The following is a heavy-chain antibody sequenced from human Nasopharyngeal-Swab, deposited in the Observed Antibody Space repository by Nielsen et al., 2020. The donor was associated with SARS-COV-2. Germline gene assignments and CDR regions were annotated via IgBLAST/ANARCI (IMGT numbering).Heavy chain of an antibody. CDR1: GGSISSSSYY. D-gene: IGHD3-3*01. CDR3: ARSGRHYDFWTWGWFDP. J-gene: IGHJ5*02. V-gene: IGHV4-39*01. CDR2: IYYSGTT. Sequence: SETLSLTCTVSGGSISSSSYYWGWIRQPPGKGLEWIGSIYYSGTTYCNPSLKSRVTISVDTSKNQFSLKLSSVTAADTAVYYCARSGRHYDFWTWGWFDPWGQGTLVTVSS.